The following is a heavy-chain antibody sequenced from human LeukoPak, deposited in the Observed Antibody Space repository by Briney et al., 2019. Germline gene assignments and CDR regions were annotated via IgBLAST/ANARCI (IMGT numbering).Heavy chain of an antibody. CDR3: TKDLMTGFSSGWYFGY. V-gene: IGHV3-23*01. CDR1: GATLHSFA. CDR2: TSGTEDST. Sequence: SGGSLRLSCAASGATLHSFAMSRARQAPGKGLEWLAVTSGTEDSTHYADSVRGRFIISTDSSKKSLYLQMNSLRAEDTAVYYCTKDLMTGFSSGWYFGYWGLGTLVTVSS. D-gene: IGHD6-19*01. J-gene: IGHJ4*02.